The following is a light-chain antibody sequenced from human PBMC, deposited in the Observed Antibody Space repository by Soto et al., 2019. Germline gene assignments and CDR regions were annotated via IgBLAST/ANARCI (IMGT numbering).Light chain of an antibody. J-gene: IGLJ2*01. CDR3: CSYAGSSTFVV. CDR2: EGS. CDR1: SSYVGSYNL. Sequence: QSVLTQPASVSGSPGQSITISCTGTSSYVGSYNLVSWYQQHPGKAPKLMIYEGSKRRSGVSNRFSGSKSGNTASLTISGLQAEDEADYYCCSYAGSSTFVVFGGGAQLTVL. V-gene: IGLV2-23*03.